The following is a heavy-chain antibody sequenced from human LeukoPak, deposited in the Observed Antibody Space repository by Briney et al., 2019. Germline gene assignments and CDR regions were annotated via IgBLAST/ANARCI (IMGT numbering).Heavy chain of an antibody. CDR3: ASPAVMVPPSPQPFDY. V-gene: IGHV1-69*13. D-gene: IGHD3-10*01. J-gene: IGHJ4*02. CDR2: IIRSLTTS. CDR1: GVTFSDYA. Sequence: SVKVSCKASGVTFSDYAISWVRQAPGQGLEWMGGIIRSLTTSNYAQKFQGRVTITADESTSTAYMELSSLGSEDTAIYYCASPAVMVPPSPQPFDYWGQGTLVTVSS.